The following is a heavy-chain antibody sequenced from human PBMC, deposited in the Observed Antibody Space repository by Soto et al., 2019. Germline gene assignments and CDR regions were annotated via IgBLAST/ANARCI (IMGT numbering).Heavy chain of an antibody. J-gene: IGHJ4*02. CDR2: ISVSGANT. CDR3: AKDLGLGVIAGYPHDC. CDR1: GFTFNNYA. D-gene: IGHD3-9*01. Sequence: DVQLLDSGGGLVQPGGSLRLSCAASGFTFNNYAMSWVRQAPGKGLEWVSTISVSGANTYYPDSVKGRFTISRDDSKNTLYLQMNSLGAEDTAVYYCAKDLGLGVIAGYPHDCWGQGTLVTVSS. V-gene: IGHV3-23*01.